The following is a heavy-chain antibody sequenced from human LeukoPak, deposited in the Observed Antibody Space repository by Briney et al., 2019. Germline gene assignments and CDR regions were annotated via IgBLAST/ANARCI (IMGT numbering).Heavy chain of an antibody. D-gene: IGHD3-16*01. CDR3: ARDPRDYVWGPDDYYYGMDV. CDR2: INSDGSST. J-gene: IGHJ6*02. Sequence: GGSLRLSCAASGFTFSSYWMSWVRQAPGKGLVWVSRINSDGSSTSYADSVKGRFTISRDNAKNTLYLQMNSLRAEDTAVYYCARDPRDYVWGPDDYYYGMDVWGQGTTVTVSS. CDR1: GFTFSSYW. V-gene: IGHV3-74*01.